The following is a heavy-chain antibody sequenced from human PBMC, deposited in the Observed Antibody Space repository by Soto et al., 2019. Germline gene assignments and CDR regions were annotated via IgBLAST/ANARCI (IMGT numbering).Heavy chain of an antibody. CDR1: GYSFTRHW. D-gene: IGHD3-22*01. V-gene: IGHV5-51*01. CDR2: IYPADSDA. CDR3: ARHIYYYDSSGSPGDI. Sequence: PGESLKISCKADGYSFTRHWIGWVRQVPGIGLEWVAVIYPADSDARYSPSFRGRGTISVDISINTVYLQWRSLKASDTAMYYCARHIYYYDSSGSPGDIGGQGTMVNVSS. J-gene: IGHJ3*02.